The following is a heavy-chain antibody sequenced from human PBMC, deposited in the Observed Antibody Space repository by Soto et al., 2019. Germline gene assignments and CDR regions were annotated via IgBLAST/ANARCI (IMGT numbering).Heavy chain of an antibody. CDR1: GFTFSEHW. CDR2: IKQDGSEK. V-gene: IGHV3-7*01. Sequence: GGSLRLSCAASGFTFSEHWMNWVRQAPGKGLEWVANIKQDGSEKHYVDSVKGRFTISRDNAKNSLYLQMNSLRVEDTVVYYCARLRSGYWGQGTLVTVSS. CDR3: ARLRSGY. J-gene: IGHJ4*02. D-gene: IGHD3-16*02.